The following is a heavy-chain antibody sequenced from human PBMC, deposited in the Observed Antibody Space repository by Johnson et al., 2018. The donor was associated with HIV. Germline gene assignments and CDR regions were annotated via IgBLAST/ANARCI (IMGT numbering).Heavy chain of an antibody. CDR3: ARDRIVGADYDAFDI. D-gene: IGHD1-26*01. CDR1: GFTFSNYG. J-gene: IGHJ3*02. CDR2: ISFDGSNK. Sequence: VQLVESGGGLVKPGGSLRLSCAASGFTFSNYGMHWVRQAPGKGLEWVAVISFDGSNKYYADSVKGLSTISRDNSNNTLFLQMNSLRVEDTAVYYCARDRIVGADYDAFDIWGQGTMVTVSS. V-gene: IGHV3-33*05.